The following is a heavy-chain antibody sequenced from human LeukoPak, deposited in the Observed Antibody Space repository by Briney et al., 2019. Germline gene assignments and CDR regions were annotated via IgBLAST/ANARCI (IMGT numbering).Heavy chain of an antibody. J-gene: IGHJ4*02. V-gene: IGHV3-64D*09. Sequence: GGSLRLSCSASGFTFNNYALHWVRQAPGKGLEYVSGISYNGGNTYYADSVKGRFTISRDNSKNTVYLQLSRLRFEDTAVYYCARETRDGYNPQGYWGQGTLVTVSS. D-gene: IGHD5-24*01. CDR1: GFTFNNYA. CDR2: ISYNGGNT. CDR3: ARETRDGYNPQGY.